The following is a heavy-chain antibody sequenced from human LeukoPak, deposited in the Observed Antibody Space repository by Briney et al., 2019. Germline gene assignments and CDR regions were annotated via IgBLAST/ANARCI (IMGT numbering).Heavy chain of an antibody. CDR3: ARLRETMLRTIISYYYYYYMDV. CDR1: GGSISSSSYY. V-gene: IGHV4-39*01. D-gene: IGHD3-10*01. J-gene: IGHJ6*03. CDR2: IYYSGST. Sequence: SETLSLTCTVSGGSISSSSYYWGWIRQPPGKGLEWIGSIYYSGSTYYNPSLKSRVTISVDTSKNQFSLKLSSVTAADTAVYYCARLRETMLRTIISYYYYYYMDVWGKGTTVTISS.